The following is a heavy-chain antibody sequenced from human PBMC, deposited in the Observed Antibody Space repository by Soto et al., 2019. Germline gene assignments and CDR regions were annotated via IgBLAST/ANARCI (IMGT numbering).Heavy chain of an antibody. CDR2: IGAGGYST. CDR1: GFAFTSYA. Sequence: GGSLRLSCAASGFAFTSYAMNWVRQAPGGGLEWVSTIGAGGYSTYYADSVKGRFTISTDSPKNTLYLQMSSLRAEDTAIYYCANQFFDYWGQGTLVTVSS. V-gene: IGHV3-23*01. CDR3: ANQFFDY. J-gene: IGHJ4*02.